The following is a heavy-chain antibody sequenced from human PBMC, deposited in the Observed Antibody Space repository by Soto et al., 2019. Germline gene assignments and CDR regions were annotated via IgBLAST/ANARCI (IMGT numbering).Heavy chain of an antibody. D-gene: IGHD6-19*01. CDR1: GVAFTFYS. Sequence: EVVLLESGGGLVQPGGSLRLSCEVSGVAFTFYSMSWVRQAPGKGLEWVASISGNGGTTYYAASAKGRFTFSRDNSENTVYLQMNSLRGEDTAVYYCAKDRGGFTRGWEFFDFWGQGTLVTVSS. CDR2: ISGNGGTT. J-gene: IGHJ4*02. V-gene: IGHV3-23*01. CDR3: AKDRGGFTRGWEFFDF.